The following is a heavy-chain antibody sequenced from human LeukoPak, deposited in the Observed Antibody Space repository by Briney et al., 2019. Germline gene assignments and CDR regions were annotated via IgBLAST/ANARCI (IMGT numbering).Heavy chain of an antibody. J-gene: IGHJ4*02. Sequence: GGSLRLSCAASGFTFSSYGMHWVRQAPGKGLEWVAVISYDGSNKYYADSVKGRFTISRDNSKNTLYLQMSSLRAEDTAVYYCAKKGPRGGYFDYWGQGTLVTVSS. D-gene: IGHD4-23*01. CDR1: GFTFSSYG. CDR2: ISYDGSNK. CDR3: AKKGPRGGYFDY. V-gene: IGHV3-30*18.